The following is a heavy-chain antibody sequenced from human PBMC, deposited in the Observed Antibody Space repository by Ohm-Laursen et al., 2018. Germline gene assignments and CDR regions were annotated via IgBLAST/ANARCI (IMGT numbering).Heavy chain of an antibody. CDR3: AKFNADYP. CDR1: GFTFTNYA. V-gene: IGHV3-72*01. Sequence: GSLRLSCAASGFTFTNYAMSWVRQAPGKGLEWVGHSRHKENNYSTVYAASVRGRFTISRDESKNEMYLQMKSLKTGDTAVYYCAKFNADYPWGQGTLVSVSS. D-gene: IGHD4-17*01. J-gene: IGHJ4*02. CDR2: SRHKENNYST.